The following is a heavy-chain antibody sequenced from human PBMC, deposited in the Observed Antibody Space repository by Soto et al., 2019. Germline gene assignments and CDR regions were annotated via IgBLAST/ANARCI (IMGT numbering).Heavy chain of an antibody. J-gene: IGHJ5*02. CDR3: ARGGGPYDYGDYPFDP. CDR1: GGSISSGGYY. V-gene: IGHV4-31*03. Sequence: QVQLQESGPGLVKPSQTLSLTCTVSGGSISSGGYYWSWIRQHPGKGLEWIGYIYYSGSTYYNPSLKSRVTISVDTSKNQFSLKLSSVTAADTAVYYCARGGGPYDYGDYPFDPWGQGTLVTVSS. CDR2: IYYSGST. D-gene: IGHD4-17*01.